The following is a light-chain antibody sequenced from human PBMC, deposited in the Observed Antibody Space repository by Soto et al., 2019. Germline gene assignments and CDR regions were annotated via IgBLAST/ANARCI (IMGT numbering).Light chain of an antibody. CDR2: GAS. CDR3: QQYKNWPRT. V-gene: IGKV3-15*01. Sequence: EIWMTQYPATLSVSPGERATLSCRANQNVISNLAWYQKKPGKAPRLLIYGASTRATDMPGTFSGRGSGTEFTLTISSMKSEDFAVYYCQQYKNWPRTFGHGTKVDIK. CDR1: QNVISN. J-gene: IGKJ1*01.